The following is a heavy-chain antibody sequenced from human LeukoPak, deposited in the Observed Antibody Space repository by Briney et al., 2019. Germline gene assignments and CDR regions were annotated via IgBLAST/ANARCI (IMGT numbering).Heavy chain of an antibody. Sequence: GGSLRLSCAASGFTFSSYWMHWVRQAPGKGLVWVSRINSDGSSTSYADSVKGRFTISRDNAKNTLYLQMNSLRAEDTAVYYCARETGYSYGYEFDYWGQGTLVTVSS. CDR2: INSDGSST. D-gene: IGHD5-18*01. CDR1: GFTFSSYW. CDR3: ARETGYSYGYEFDY. J-gene: IGHJ4*02. V-gene: IGHV3-74*01.